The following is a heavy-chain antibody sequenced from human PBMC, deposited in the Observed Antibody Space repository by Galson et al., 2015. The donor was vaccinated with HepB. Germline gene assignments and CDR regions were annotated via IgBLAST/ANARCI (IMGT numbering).Heavy chain of an antibody. Sequence: SLRLSCAASGFTFSSYAMHWVRQAPGKGLEWVAVISYDGSNKYYADSVKGRFTISRDNSKNTLYLQMNSLRAEDTAVYYCARGLVQGYYYYGMDVWGQGTTVTVSS. J-gene: IGHJ6*02. CDR3: ARGLVQGYYYYGMDV. D-gene: IGHD6-19*01. CDR1: GFTFSSYA. V-gene: IGHV3-30-3*01. CDR2: ISYDGSNK.